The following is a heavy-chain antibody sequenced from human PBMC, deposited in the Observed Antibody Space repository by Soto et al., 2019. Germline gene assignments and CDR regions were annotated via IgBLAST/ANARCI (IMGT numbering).Heavy chain of an antibody. Sequence: EVQLVESGGGLVQPGRSLRLSCAASGFTFDDYAMHWVRQAPGKGLEWVSGISWNSGSIGYADSVKGRFTISRDNAKNPLYLQMNSLRAEDTALYYCAKDGGSGSYYLRSWGQGTLVTVSS. J-gene: IGHJ4*02. D-gene: IGHD3-10*01. V-gene: IGHV3-9*01. CDR2: ISWNSGSI. CDR1: GFTFDDYA. CDR3: AKDGGSGSYYLRS.